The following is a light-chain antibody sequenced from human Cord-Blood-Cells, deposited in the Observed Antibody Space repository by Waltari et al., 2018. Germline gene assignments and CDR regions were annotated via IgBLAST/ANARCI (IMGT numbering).Light chain of an antibody. CDR2: DDS. CDR1: NIGSTR. CDR3: QVWDSSSDHYV. V-gene: IGLV3-21*02. Sequence: SYVLPPPPSVSVAPGQTARITCCGTNIGSTREHWYQQKPGQAPVLVVYDDSDRPSGIPERFSGSNSGNTATLTISRVEAGYEADYYCQVWDSSSDHYVFGTGTKVTVL. J-gene: IGLJ1*01.